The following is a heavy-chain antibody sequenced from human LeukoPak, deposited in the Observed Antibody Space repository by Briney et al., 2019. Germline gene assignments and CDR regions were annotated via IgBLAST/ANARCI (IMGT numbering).Heavy chain of an antibody. CDR3: ARVTRLSRGYFDY. CDR1: GGSISGYY. V-gene: IGHV4-59*01. Sequence: SETLSPTCTVSGGSISGYYWNWIRQPPGKGLEWIGYIYSSGSTNYNPSLKSRVTISIDTSKNQFSLKLTSVTAEDTAVYYCARVTRLSRGYFDYWGQGTLVTVSS. D-gene: IGHD3-10*01. CDR2: IYSSGST. J-gene: IGHJ4*02.